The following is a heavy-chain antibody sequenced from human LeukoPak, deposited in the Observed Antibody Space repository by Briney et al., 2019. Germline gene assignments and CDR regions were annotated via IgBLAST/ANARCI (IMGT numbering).Heavy chain of an antibody. CDR3: ARGNLQYYYYMDV. CDR1: GGSIRSTNYY. J-gene: IGHJ6*03. V-gene: IGHV4-39*07. Sequence: PSETLSLTCTVSGGSIRSTNYYWGWIRQPPGKGLEWIGSIYFDGSTYYNPSLKSRVTISVDTSKNQFSLKLSSVTAADTAVYYCARGNLQYYYYMDVWGKGTTVTVSS. CDR2: IYFDGST.